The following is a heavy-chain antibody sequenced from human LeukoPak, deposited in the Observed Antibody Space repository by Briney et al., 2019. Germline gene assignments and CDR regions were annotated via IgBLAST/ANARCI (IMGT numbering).Heavy chain of an antibody. CDR3: ARVVRDSRKVFDY. V-gene: IGHV1-2*02. CDR2: INPNSGGT. Sequence: ASVKVSCKASGYTFTGYYMHWVRQAPGQGLEWMGWINPNSGGTNYAQKFQGSVTMTRDTSISTAYMELSRLRSDDTAVYYCARVVRDSRKVFDYWGQGTLVTVSS. CDR1: GYTFTGYY. D-gene: IGHD3-22*01. J-gene: IGHJ4*02.